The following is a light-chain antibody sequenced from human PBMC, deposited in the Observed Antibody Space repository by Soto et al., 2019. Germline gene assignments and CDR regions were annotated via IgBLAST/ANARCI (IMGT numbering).Light chain of an antibody. J-gene: IGKJ1*01. V-gene: IGKV4-1*01. Sequence: IMITQSPASLAVSLGEKATINCKSSQSVLYSSSNKSYLAWYQQKPGQPPKLLIYGASTWESGVPDRFSGSGSGTDFTLTIGSLQPEDLAVYYCQQLYSTPWTFGEGTKVDI. CDR2: GAS. CDR3: QQLYSTPWT. CDR1: QSVLYSSSNKSY.